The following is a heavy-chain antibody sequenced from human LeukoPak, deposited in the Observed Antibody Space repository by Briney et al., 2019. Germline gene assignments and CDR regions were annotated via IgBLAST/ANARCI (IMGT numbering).Heavy chain of an antibody. CDR1: GSSFSSYS. CDR2: IKQDGSEI. CDR3: ARATYYYGSGSSDRFDC. D-gene: IGHD3-10*01. J-gene: IGHJ4*02. V-gene: IGHV3-7*01. Sequence: GGSLRLACQASGSSFSSYSMSWVRQPPGKGLEWVASIKQDGSEIYYVDSVKGRFTISRDNAKDSLYLQMNSLRADDTAVYYCARATYYYGSGSSDRFDCWGQGTLVTVSS.